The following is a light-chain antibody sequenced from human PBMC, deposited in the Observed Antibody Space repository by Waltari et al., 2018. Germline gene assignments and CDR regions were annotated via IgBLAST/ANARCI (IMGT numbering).Light chain of an antibody. J-gene: IGKJ2*01. CDR2: TTY. Sequence: EIVFTQSPCTLSLSPGERATLSCRASQSVSSSFLAWFQQKPGQAPRLLIHTTYTRATGIPDRFSGSGSGTDFTLTISRLEPEDFAVYYCQLYGSSPPYTFGQGTKLEIK. CDR1: QSVSSSF. V-gene: IGKV3-20*01. CDR3: QLYGSSPPYT.